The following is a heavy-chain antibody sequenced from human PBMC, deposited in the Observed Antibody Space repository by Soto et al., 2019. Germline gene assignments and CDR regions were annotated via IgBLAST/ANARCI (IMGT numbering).Heavy chain of an antibody. J-gene: IGHJ5*01. CDR3: ETDLYSWATLTTCARHS. D-gene: IGHD1-1*01. CDR2: ISAYNGNT. V-gene: IGHV1-18*01. CDR1: GYTFTSYG. Sequence: ASVKVSCKASGYTFTSYGISWVRQAPGQGLEWMGWISAYNGNTNYAQKLQGRVTMTTDTSTSTAYMELRSLRSDDTAVYYFETDLYSWATLTTCARHSWGHGTLVTVSS.